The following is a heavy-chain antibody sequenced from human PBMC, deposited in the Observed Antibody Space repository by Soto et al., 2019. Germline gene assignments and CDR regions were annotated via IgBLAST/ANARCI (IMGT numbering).Heavy chain of an antibody. J-gene: IGHJ5*02. D-gene: IGHD3-22*01. V-gene: IGHV4-31*03. CDR2: IYDSDTS. CDR3: ARVFYDRNCYPSALDT. CDR1: GDSIRSRTYY. Sequence: QVQLQESGPGLVKPSQTLSLTCTVSGDSIRSRTYYWSWIRHHPGKGLEWIGYIYDSDTSYYNGLLRSRATISVDSSKNQFSLKLTSVTAAYTAVYDCARVFYDRNCYPSALDTWGQGTLVTVSS.